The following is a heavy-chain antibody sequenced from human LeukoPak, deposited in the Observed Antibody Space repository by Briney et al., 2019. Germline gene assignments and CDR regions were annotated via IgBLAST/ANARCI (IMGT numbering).Heavy chain of an antibody. CDR3: TTYGRDGYKGYY. CDR2: IEGISDTI. CDR1: GFTFSLYS. J-gene: IGHJ4*01. D-gene: IGHD5-24*01. V-gene: IGHV3-48*04. Sequence: GGSLRLSCAASGFTFSLYSISWVRQTPGKGLEWIAYIEGISDTIYYADSVKGRFTISRDNAKNSVYLQMNSLSAADTAVYYCTTYGRDGYKGYYWGQGALVTVSS.